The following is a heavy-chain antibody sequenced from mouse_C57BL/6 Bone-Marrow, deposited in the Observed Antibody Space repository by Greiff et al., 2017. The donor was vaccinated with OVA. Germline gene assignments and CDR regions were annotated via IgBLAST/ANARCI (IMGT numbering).Heavy chain of an antibody. Sequence: VQLQQPGAELVKPGASVKLSCKASGYTFTSYWMQWVKQRPGQGLEWIGEIDPSDSYTNYNQKFKGKATLTVDTSSSTAYMQLSSLTSEDSAVYYCARSHGNSYYYAMDYWGQGTSVTVSS. V-gene: IGHV1-50*01. CDR3: ARSHGNSYYYAMDY. CDR1: GYTFTSYW. J-gene: IGHJ4*01. D-gene: IGHD2-1*01. CDR2: IDPSDSYT.